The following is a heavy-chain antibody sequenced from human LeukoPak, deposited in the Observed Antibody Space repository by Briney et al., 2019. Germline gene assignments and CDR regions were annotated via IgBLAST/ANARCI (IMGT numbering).Heavy chain of an antibody. CDR2: IYYSGST. V-gene: IGHV4-30-4*01. CDR1: GGSISTGDYY. J-gene: IGHJ5*02. Sequence: PSETLSLTCAVSGGSISTGDYYWRWIRQPPGRGLEWIGYIYYSGSTYYNPSLKSRVTLSVDTSKNQFSLNLSSVTAADTAVYYCARATYQVVSRWFDPWGQGTLVTVSS. D-gene: IGHD2-2*01. CDR3: ARATYQVVSRWFDP.